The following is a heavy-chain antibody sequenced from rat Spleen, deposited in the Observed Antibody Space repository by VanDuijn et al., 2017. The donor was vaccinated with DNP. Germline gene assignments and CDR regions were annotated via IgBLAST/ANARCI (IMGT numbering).Heavy chain of an antibody. J-gene: IGHJ2*01. CDR3: ARLKWERAYYFDY. CDR1: GFTFSNCN. Sequence: EVQLVESGGGLVQPGRSLKLSCAASGFTFSNCNMAWVRQAPKKGLEWVATISYDGSSTYYRDSVTGRFTISRDNAKSALFPQMNSLRSEDTATYYCARLKWERAYYFDYWGQGIMVTVSS. CDR2: ISYDGSST. V-gene: IGHV5-7*01. D-gene: IGHD5-1*01.